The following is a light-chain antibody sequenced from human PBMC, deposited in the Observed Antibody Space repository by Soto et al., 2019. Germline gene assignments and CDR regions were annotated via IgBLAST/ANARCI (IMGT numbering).Light chain of an antibody. J-gene: IGKJ1*01. Sequence: DIQMTQSHSTLSASVGDRVTITCRASQRITTWLAWYQQKPGKAPKLLIYDASSLERGVPLRFSGSGSGAEFTLAISSLEPDDFATYYCQQYFNYWTFGQGTKV. CDR3: QQYFNYWT. CDR2: DAS. V-gene: IGKV1-5*01. CDR1: QRITTW.